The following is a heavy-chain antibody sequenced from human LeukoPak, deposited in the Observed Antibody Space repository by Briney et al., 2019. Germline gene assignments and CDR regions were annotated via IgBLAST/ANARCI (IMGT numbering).Heavy chain of an antibody. CDR1: GFAFSSYA. Sequence: GGSLRLSCAASGFAFSSYAMSWVRQALGKGLEWVSAICGSGGSTYYADSVKGRLTISRDNSKSTLFLQMNSLRAEDTAVYYCAKDPRVGSRVATPCHWGQGTLVTVSS. CDR2: ICGSGGST. CDR3: AKDPRVGSRVATPCH. D-gene: IGHD5-24*01. V-gene: IGHV3-23*01. J-gene: IGHJ4*02.